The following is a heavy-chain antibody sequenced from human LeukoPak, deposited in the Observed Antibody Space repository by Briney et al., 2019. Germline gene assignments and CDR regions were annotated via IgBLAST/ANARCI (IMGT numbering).Heavy chain of an antibody. CDR2: MNPGSGNT. CDR3: ARLSETAAYYYTSGYYYLRY. CDR1: GYTFGSYD. Sequence: ASVTVSCKTSGYTFGSYDINWVRKATGQGLEWMGWMNPGSGNTGYAQRFQGRVTMTRDTSISTAYMELSGLRSEDTAVYYCARLSETAAYYYTSGYYYLRYWGQGTLVTVDS. J-gene: IGHJ4*02. D-gene: IGHD3-22*01. V-gene: IGHV1-8*02.